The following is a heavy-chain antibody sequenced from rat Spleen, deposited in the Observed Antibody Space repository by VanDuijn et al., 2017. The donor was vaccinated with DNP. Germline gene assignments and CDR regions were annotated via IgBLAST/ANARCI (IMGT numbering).Heavy chain of an antibody. CDR1: GYTFTTYY. Sequence: QVQLRQSGAEPAKPGSSVKISCKASGYTFTTYYITWIKETTGQGLEYIGYINTGSGGTNYNEKFRGKATLTVDTSSNTAFMQLSSQTPDDSAVYYCARRRLPYWYFDFWGPGTMVTVSS. CDR2: INTGSGGT. J-gene: IGHJ1*01. V-gene: IGHV1-43*01. D-gene: IGHD1-4*01. CDR3: ARRRLPYWYFDF.